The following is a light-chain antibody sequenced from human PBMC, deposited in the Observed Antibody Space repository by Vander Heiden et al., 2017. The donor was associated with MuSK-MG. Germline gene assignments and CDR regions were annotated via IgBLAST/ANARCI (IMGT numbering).Light chain of an antibody. J-gene: IGKJ4*01. CDR3: RQYDDYPPT. CDR2: AAS. Sequence: AIQMTQSPSSLSASVGDRVTITCRASQGIKNDLGWYQQQPGKAPKLLIYAASTLQSGVSSRFSGSGSGTDFTLTISSLQPEDFATYYCRQYDDYPPTFGGGTKVDIK. CDR1: QGIKND. V-gene: IGKV1-6*01.